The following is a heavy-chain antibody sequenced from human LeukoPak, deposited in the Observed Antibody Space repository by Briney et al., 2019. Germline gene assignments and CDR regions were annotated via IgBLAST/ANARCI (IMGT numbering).Heavy chain of an antibody. J-gene: IGHJ4*02. CDR3: ARDEVDYDILTGYYWY. D-gene: IGHD3-9*01. V-gene: IGHV3-21*01. CDR1: GFTFSSYG. CDR2: ISSSSSYI. Sequence: GGSLRLSCAASGFTFSSYGMNWVRQAPGKGLEWVSSISSSSSYIYYADSVKGRFTISRDNAKNSLYLQMNSLRDEDTAVYYCARDEVDYDILTGYYWYWGQGTLVTVSS.